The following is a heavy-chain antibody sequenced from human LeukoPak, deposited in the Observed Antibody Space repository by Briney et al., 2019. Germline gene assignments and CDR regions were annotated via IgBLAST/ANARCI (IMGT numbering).Heavy chain of an antibody. J-gene: IGHJ4*02. CDR1: GGSFSGYY. Sequence: SETLSLTCAVYGGSFSGYYWSWIRQPPGKGLEWIGEINHSGSTNYNPSLKSRVTISVDTSKNQFSLKPSSVTAADTAVYYCARDGVLYCSGGSCYPHFDYWGQGTLVTVSS. V-gene: IGHV4-34*01. CDR3: ARDGVLYCSGGSCYPHFDY. D-gene: IGHD2-15*01. CDR2: INHSGST.